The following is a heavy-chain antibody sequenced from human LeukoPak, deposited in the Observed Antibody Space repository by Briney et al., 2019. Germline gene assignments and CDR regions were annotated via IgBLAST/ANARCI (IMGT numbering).Heavy chain of an antibody. CDR3: ARGVEVATMFDY. D-gene: IGHD5-12*01. J-gene: IGHJ4*02. Sequence: ASVKVSCKASGYTFTSYYMHWVRQAPGQGLEWMGIINPSGGGTSYAQKFQGRVTMTRDMSTSTVYMELSSLRSEDTAVYYCARGVEVATMFDYWGQGTLVTVSS. V-gene: IGHV1-46*01. CDR1: GYTFTSYY. CDR2: INPSGGGT.